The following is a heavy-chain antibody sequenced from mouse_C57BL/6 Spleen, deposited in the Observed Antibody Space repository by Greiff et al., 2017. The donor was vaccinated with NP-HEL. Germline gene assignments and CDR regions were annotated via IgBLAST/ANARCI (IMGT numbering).Heavy chain of an antibody. V-gene: IGHV1-26*01. Sequence: EVQLQQSGPELVKPGASVKISCKASGYTFTDYYMNWVKQSHGKSLEWIGDINPNNGGTSYNQKFKGKATLTVDKSSSTAYMELRSLTSEDSAVYYCGYGNPVAYWGQGTLVTVSA. CDR3: GYGNPVAY. CDR2: INPNNGGT. D-gene: IGHD2-1*01. CDR1: GYTFTDYY. J-gene: IGHJ3*01.